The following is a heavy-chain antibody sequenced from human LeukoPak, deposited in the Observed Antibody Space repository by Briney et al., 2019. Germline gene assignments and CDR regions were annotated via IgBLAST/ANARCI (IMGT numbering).Heavy chain of an antibody. CDR2: IYYTGST. CDR1: GGSISSYY. CDR3: ARDTRRDYYDNSGYFDY. V-gene: IGHV4-59*12. Sequence: SETLSLTCTVSGGSISSYYWSWIRQPPGKGLEWIGYIYYTGSTSYNPSLKSRVTMSIDTSQNQFSLKLSSVTAADTAVYYCARDTRRDYYDNSGYFDYWGQGTLVTVSS. J-gene: IGHJ4*02. D-gene: IGHD3-22*01.